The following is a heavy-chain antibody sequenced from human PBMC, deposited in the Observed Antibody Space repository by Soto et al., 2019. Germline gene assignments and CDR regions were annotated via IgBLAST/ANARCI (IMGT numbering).Heavy chain of an antibody. CDR3: ARDGTVVVITTVGGSSDAFDI. Sequence: XGSLRLSCAASGFTCSSYWMSWVRQAPGKGLDWVANIKQDGSEKYYVDSVKGRFTISRDNAKNSLYLQMNSLRAEDTAVYYCARDGTVVVITTVGGSSDAFDIWGQGTMVTVSS. V-gene: IGHV3-7*03. D-gene: IGHD3-22*01. J-gene: IGHJ3*02. CDR1: GFTCSSYW. CDR2: IKQDGSEK.